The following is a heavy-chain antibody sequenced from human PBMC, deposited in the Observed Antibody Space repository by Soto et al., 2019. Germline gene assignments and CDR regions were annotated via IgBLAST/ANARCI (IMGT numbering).Heavy chain of an antibody. CDR3: ARVVAGTHFDY. CDR2: ISAYNGNT. CDR1: VYTFTSYG. J-gene: IGHJ4*02. V-gene: IGHV1-18*04. D-gene: IGHD6-19*01. Sequence: XSVKVSCKASVYTFTSYGISWVRQAPGQGLEWMGWISAYNGNTNYAQKLQGRVTMTTDTSTSTAYMELRSLRSDDTAVYYCARVVAGTHFDYWGQGTLVTVSS.